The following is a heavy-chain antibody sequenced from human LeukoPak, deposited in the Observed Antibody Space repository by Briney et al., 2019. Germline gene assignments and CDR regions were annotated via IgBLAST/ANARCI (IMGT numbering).Heavy chain of an antibody. CDR2: IFHSGKT. D-gene: IGHD2-21*01. J-gene: IGHJ4*02. V-gene: IGHV4-38-2*01. CDR1: GYSISSGYY. Sequence: AETPSLTCAVSGYSISSGYYWGWIRQSPEKGLEWIGGIFHSGKTYYNLSLKSRLTISVDTSKNQFSLKLTSVTAADTAVYYCARGDIPDYWGQGTLVTVSS. CDR3: ARGDIPDY.